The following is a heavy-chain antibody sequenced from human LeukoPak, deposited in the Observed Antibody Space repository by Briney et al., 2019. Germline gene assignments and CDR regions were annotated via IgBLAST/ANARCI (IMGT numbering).Heavy chain of an antibody. V-gene: IGHV4-59*01. CDR1: GGSISSYY. CDR2: IYYSGST. J-gene: IGHJ6*02. CDR3: ARVIGLAHYYYGMDV. D-gene: IGHD6-19*01. Sequence: SETLSLTCAVSGGSISSYYWSWLRQPPGKGLEWIGYIYYSGSTNYNPSLKSRVTISVDTSKNQFSLKLSSVTAADTAVYYCARVIGLAHYYYGMDVWGQGTTVTVSS.